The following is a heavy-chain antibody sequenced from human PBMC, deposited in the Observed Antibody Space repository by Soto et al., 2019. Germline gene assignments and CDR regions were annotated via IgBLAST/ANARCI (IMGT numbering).Heavy chain of an antibody. Sequence: SETLSLTCSFSGDSVTSHYFTWIRQSPEKGLEWIGYMHYTGFSYYNPSLKSRLTISVDKSKNQFTLKLTSVTAADTAVYYCAREAKVPASMSRGEGTTEGRDGMDVWGQGTTVTVSS. CDR2: MHYTGFS. CDR1: GDSVTSHY. V-gene: IGHV4-59*02. CDR3: AREAKVPASMSRGEGTTEGRDGMDV. J-gene: IGHJ6*02. D-gene: IGHD2-2*01.